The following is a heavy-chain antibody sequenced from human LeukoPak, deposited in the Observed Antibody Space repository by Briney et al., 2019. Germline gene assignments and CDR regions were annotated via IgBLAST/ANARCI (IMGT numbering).Heavy chain of an antibody. CDR2: IYYSGST. V-gene: IGHV4-39*01. J-gene: IGHJ5*02. CDR3: ARRRYGYPNCFDP. D-gene: IGHD2-15*01. CDR1: GGSISSSSYY. Sequence: SETLSLTCTVSGGSISSSSYYWGWIRQPPGKGLEWIGSIYYSGSTYYNPSLKSRVTISVDTSKNQFSLKLSSVTAADTAVYYCARRRYGYPNCFDPWGQGTLVTVSS.